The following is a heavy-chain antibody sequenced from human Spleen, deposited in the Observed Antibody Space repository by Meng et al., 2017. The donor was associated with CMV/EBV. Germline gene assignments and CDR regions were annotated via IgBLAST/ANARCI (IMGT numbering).Heavy chain of an antibody. J-gene: IGHJ6*02. Sequence: GGSLRLSCAASGFTFDDYAMHWVRQAPGKGLEWVSGISWNSSSIGYADSVKGRFTISRDNAKNSLYLQMNSLRAEDTAVYYCAREVQIFGVVTPYYYGMDVWGQGTTVTVSS. V-gene: IGHV3-9*01. CDR1: GFTFDDYA. CDR2: ISWNSSSI. D-gene: IGHD3-3*01. CDR3: AREVQIFGVVTPYYYGMDV.